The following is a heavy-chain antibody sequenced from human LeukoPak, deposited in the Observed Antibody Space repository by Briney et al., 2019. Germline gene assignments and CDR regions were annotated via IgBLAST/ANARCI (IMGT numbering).Heavy chain of an antibody. Sequence: SQTLSLTCAISGDSVSSNSAAWNWIRQSPSRGLERLGRTYYRSKWYNDYAVSVKSRITINPDTSKNQFSLQLNFVTPEDTAVYYCAAEEGSDYDPRFDPWGQGTLVTVSS. CDR2: TYYRSKWYN. D-gene: IGHD3-3*01. V-gene: IGHV6-1*01. CDR3: AAEEGSDYDPRFDP. J-gene: IGHJ5*02. CDR1: GDSVSSNSAA.